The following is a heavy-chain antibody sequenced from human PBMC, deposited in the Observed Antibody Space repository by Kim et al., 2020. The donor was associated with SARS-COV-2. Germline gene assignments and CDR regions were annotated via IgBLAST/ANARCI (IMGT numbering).Heavy chain of an antibody. J-gene: IGHJ6*02. V-gene: IGHV3-74*01. Sequence: GGSLRLSCAASGFTFSSYWMHWVRQAPGKGLVWVSRINSDGSSTSYADSVKGRFTISRDNAKNTLYLQMNSLRAEDTAVYYCVRELNYYYGMDVWGQGTTVTVSS. CDR2: INSDGSST. D-gene: IGHD3-16*01. CDR1: GFTFSSYW. CDR3: VRELNYYYGMDV.